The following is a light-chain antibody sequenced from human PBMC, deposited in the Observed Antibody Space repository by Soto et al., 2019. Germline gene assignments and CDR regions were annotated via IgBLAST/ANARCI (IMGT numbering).Light chain of an antibody. J-gene: IGLJ1*01. CDR3: CSYAGSPRYV. CDR1: SSDVGGYNY. Sequence: QSALTQPRSVSGSPGQSVTISCTGTSSDVGGYNYVSWYQQHPGKAPKVMIYDVSERPSGVLDRFSGSKSGNTASLTISGLQAEDEADYYCCSYAGSPRYVFGTGTKVTVL. CDR2: DVS. V-gene: IGLV2-11*01.